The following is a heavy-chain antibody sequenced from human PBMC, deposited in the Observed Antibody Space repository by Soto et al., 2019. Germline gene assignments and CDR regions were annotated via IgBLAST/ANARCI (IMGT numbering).Heavy chain of an antibody. Sequence: QVQLQQWGAGLLKPSETLSLTCAVYGGSFSGYYWSWIRQPPGKGLEWIGEINHSGSTNYNPSLKSRVTISVDTSKNQFPLKLSSVTAADTAVYYCARGHCSGGSCYPTRYYYYYMDVWGKGTTVTVSS. CDR1: GGSFSGYY. V-gene: IGHV4-34*01. J-gene: IGHJ6*03. CDR3: ARGHCSGGSCYPTRYYYYYMDV. CDR2: INHSGST. D-gene: IGHD2-15*01.